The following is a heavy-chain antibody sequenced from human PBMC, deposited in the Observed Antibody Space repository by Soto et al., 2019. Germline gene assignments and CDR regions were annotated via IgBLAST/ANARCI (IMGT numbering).Heavy chain of an antibody. Sequence: PGESLKISCKGSGYSFTSYWIGWVRQMPGKGLEWMGIIYPGDSDTRYSPSFQGQITISADKSISTAYLQWSSLKASDTAMYYCARLPATGPNRAYYYYGMDVWGQGTTVTVSS. CDR3: ARLPATGPNRAYYYYGMDV. V-gene: IGHV5-51*01. CDR2: IYPGDSDT. J-gene: IGHJ6*02. CDR1: GYSFTSYW. D-gene: IGHD3-9*01.